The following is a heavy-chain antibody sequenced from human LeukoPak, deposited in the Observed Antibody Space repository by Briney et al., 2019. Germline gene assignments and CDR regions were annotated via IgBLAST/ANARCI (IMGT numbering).Heavy chain of an antibody. Sequence: GGSLRLSCAASGFTFSSYGMHWVRQAPGKGLEWVAFIRYDGSNKYYADSVKGRFTISRDNSKNTLYLQMNSLRAEDTAVYYCARDFYGGNSGRAFDIWGQGTMVTVSS. CDR1: GFTFSSYG. CDR3: ARDFYGGNSGRAFDI. V-gene: IGHV3-30*02. D-gene: IGHD4-23*01. CDR2: IRYDGSNK. J-gene: IGHJ3*02.